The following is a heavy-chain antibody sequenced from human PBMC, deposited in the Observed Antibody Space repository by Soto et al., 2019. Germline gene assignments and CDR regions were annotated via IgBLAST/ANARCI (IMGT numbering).Heavy chain of an antibody. CDR1: GFTFSNAW. D-gene: IGHD6-13*01. V-gene: IGHV3-15*07. CDR2: IKSKTDGGTT. Sequence: GGSLRLSCAASGFTFSNAWMNWVRQAPGKGLEWVGRIKSKTDGGTTDYAAPVKGRFTISRDDSKNTLYLQMNSLKTEDTAVYYITTATTYSTIYYYYVMDVGGQGTRVTVSS. J-gene: IGHJ6*02. CDR3: TTATTYSTIYYYYVMDV.